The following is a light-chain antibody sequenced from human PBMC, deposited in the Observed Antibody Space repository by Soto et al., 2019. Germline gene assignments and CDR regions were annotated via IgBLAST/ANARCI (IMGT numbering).Light chain of an antibody. Sequence: VLTQSSSASASLGSSVKLTCTLSSGHSSYIIAWHQQQPGKAPRYLMKLEGSGSYNKGSGVPDRFSGSSSGADRYLTISNLQSEDEADYYCETWDGNTWVFGGGTKRTVL. CDR3: ETWDGNTWV. J-gene: IGLJ3*02. CDR2: LEGSGSY. CDR1: SGHSSYI. V-gene: IGLV4-60*03.